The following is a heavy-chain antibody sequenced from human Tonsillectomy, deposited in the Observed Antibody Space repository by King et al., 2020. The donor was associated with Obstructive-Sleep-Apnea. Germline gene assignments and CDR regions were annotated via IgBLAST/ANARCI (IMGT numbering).Heavy chain of an antibody. CDR2: INNNGGNT. CDR1: GFTFSTYA. Sequence: VQLVESGGGLVQPGGSLRLSCSASGFTFSTYAIHWVRQAPGKGLEYVSAINNNGGNTYYADSVKGRFTISRDNSKNTLYLQMASLRLEDTAVYYCVKGGVYYDSSGSSLMGDNWGQGTLVTVS. CDR3: VKGGVYYDSSGSSLMGDN. J-gene: IGHJ4*02. V-gene: IGHV3-64D*06. D-gene: IGHD3-22*01.